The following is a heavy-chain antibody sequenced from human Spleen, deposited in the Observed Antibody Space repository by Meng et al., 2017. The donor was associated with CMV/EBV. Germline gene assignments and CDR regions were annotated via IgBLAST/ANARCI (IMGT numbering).Heavy chain of an antibody. CDR2: IRYDGTLE. CDR1: GFIFSSSG. V-gene: IGHV3-30*02. CDR3: ANARTGYYYYGMDV. J-gene: IGHJ6*02. Sequence: GESLKISCVASGFIFSSSGMFWVRQAPGRGLEWVAFIRYDGTLEYYADSVKGRFTISRDNPKKTLYLQMNSLKPEDTAVFYCANARTGYYYYGMDVWGQGITVTVSS.